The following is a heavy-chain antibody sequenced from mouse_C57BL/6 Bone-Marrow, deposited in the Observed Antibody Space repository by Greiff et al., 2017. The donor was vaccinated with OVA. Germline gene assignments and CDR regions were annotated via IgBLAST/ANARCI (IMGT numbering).Heavy chain of an antibody. CDR3: ARDGANWFFDY. J-gene: IGHJ2*01. Sequence: ESGPGLVKPSQSLSLTCSVTGYSITSGYYWNWIRQFPGNKLEWMGYISYDGSNNYNPSLKNRISITRDTSKNQFFLKLNSVTTEDTATYYCARDGANWFFDYWGQGTTLTVSS. D-gene: IGHD4-1*01. CDR2: ISYDGSN. CDR1: GYSITSGYY. V-gene: IGHV3-6*01.